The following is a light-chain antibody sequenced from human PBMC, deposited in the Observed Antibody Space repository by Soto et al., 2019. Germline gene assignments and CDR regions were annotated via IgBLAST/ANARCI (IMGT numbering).Light chain of an antibody. V-gene: IGKV3-20*01. Sequence: EIVLTQSPGTLSLSPGERATLSCRASQSVSSGYLAWYQQKPGQAPRLLIYGASSRATGIPDRFSGSGSGTDFTLTISRLEPEDFAMYYCQQYGSSRTFGQGTKVEIK. CDR2: GAS. J-gene: IGKJ1*01. CDR1: QSVSSGY. CDR3: QQYGSSRT.